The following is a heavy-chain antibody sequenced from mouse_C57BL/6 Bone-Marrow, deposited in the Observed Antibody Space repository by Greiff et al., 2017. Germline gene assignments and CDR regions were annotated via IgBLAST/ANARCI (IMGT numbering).Heavy chain of an antibody. CDR3: AHGNYFYWYFAV. CDR2: IDPNGGGT. V-gene: IGHV1-72*01. Sequence: VQLQQPGAELVKPGASVKLSCKASGYTFTSYWMHWVKQRPGRGLEWVGRIDPNGGGTKYNEKFKSKATLTVDKHSSTAYMQLSSLTSEVSAVYYCAHGNYFYWYFAVWGTGTTVTVSS. D-gene: IGHD2-1*01. J-gene: IGHJ1*03. CDR1: GYTFTSYW.